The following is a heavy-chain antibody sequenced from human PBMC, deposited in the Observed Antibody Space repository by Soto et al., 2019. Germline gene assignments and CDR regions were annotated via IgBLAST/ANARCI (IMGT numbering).Heavy chain of an antibody. J-gene: IGHJ5*02. V-gene: IGHV1-69*13. D-gene: IGHD2-21*01. Sequence: ASVKVSCKASGGTFSSYAISWVRQAPGQGLEWMGGIIPIFGTANYAQKFQGRVTITADESTSTAYMELGSLRSEDTAVYYRARVRLDFMQNLNWFDPWGQGTLVTVSS. CDR1: GGTFSSYA. CDR3: ARVRLDFMQNLNWFDP. CDR2: IIPIFGTA.